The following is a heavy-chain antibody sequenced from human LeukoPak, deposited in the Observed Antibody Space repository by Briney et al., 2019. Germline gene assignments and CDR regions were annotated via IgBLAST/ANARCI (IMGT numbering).Heavy chain of an antibody. Sequence: PGGSLRLSCAASGFTLSSYAMSWVRQAPGKGLEWVSLISGNAGSTYYADSVKGRFTISRDNSKKMVFLQMNSLRAKDTALYYCAKESGIGGDFWGRKYNWFDSWGQGTLVTVSS. V-gene: IGHV3-23*01. D-gene: IGHD4-17*01. CDR1: GFTLSSYA. J-gene: IGHJ5*01. CDR2: ISGNAGST. CDR3: AKESGIGGDFWGRKYNWFDS.